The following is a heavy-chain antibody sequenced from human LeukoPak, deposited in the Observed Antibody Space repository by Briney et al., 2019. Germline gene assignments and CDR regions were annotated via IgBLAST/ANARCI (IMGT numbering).Heavy chain of an antibody. J-gene: IGHJ6*03. CDR1: GYTFTGQY. CDR2: INPNSGGT. CDR3: ARVVALTGTPVYYTDV. V-gene: IGHV1-2*02. D-gene: IGHD6-19*01. Sequence: ASVKVSCKASGYTFTGQYMHWVRQAPGQWLEWMGWINPNSGGTNYAQKFQGRVTMTRDTSISTAYMELNRLRSDDTAVYYCARVVALTGTPVYYTDVWGKGTTVTVSS.